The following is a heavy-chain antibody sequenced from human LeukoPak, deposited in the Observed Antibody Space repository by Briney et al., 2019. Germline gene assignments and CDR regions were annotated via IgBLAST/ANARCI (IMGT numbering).Heavy chain of an antibody. Sequence: GGSLRLSCAASGFTFSSYGMHWVRQAPGKGLEWVAFIRYDGSNKYCADSVKGRFTISRDNSKNTLYLQMNSLRAEDTAVYYCAKDKRGSSTSCYCFDYWGQGTLVTVSS. V-gene: IGHV3-30*02. CDR1: GFTFSSYG. CDR2: IRYDGSNK. J-gene: IGHJ4*02. CDR3: AKDKRGSSTSCYCFDY. D-gene: IGHD2-2*01.